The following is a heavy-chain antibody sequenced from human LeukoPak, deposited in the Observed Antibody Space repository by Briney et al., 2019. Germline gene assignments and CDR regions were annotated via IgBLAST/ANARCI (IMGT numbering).Heavy chain of an antibody. V-gene: IGHV4-59*01. Sequence: PSETLSLTCTVSDGSISGYYWSWIRQPPGKGLEWIGYIYYSGSTNYNPSLKSRVTISLDTSKNQFSLKLSSVTAADTAVYYCARDHGDGYNFDCWGQGTLDTVSS. CDR3: ARDHGDGYNFDC. J-gene: IGHJ4*02. D-gene: IGHD5-24*01. CDR1: DGSISGYY. CDR2: IYYSGST.